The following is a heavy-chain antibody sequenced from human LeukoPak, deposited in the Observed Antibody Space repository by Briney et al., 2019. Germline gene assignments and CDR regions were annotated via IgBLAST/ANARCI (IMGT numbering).Heavy chain of an antibody. CDR2: ISWNSGSI. V-gene: IGHV3-9*03. CDR1: GFTFDDYA. CDR3: AKAVVATTTSASDI. D-gene: IGHD5-12*01. J-gene: IGHJ3*02. Sequence: PVGSLRLSCAASGFTFDDYAMHWVRQAPGKGLEWVSGISWNSGSIGYADSVKGRFTISRDNAKNSLYLQMNSLRAEDMALYYCAKAVVATTTSASDIWGQGTMVTVSS.